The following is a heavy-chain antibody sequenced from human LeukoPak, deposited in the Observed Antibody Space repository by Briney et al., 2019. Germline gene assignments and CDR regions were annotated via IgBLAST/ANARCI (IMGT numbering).Heavy chain of an antibody. CDR3: AKARLYSSSWSHYSYYMDV. Sequence: GGSLRLPCVVSGFTFSSYEMNWVRQAPGKGLEWISYISSSGSDIYYADSVKGRFTISRDNANNSLYLQMNSLRAEDTAVYYCAKARLYSSSWSHYSYYMDVWGKGTTVTVSS. J-gene: IGHJ6*03. D-gene: IGHD6-13*01. V-gene: IGHV3-48*03. CDR1: GFTFSSYE. CDR2: ISSSGSDI.